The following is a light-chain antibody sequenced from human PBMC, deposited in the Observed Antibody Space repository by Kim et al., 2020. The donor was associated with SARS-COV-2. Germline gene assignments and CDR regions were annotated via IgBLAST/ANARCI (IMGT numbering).Light chain of an antibody. CDR2: GAS. CDR3: QQYNNWSQT. V-gene: IGKV3-15*01. J-gene: IGKJ2*01. Sequence: ETLMTQSPATLSVSPGERATLSCRASKSISSNLAWYQQKPGQAPRLLIYGASTRATGVPARFSGSGSGTEFTLTVSSLQSEDFAVYYCQQYNNWSQTFGQGTKLEI. CDR1: KSISSN.